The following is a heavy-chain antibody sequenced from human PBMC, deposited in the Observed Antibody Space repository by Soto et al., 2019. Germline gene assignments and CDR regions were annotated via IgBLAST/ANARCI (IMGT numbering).Heavy chain of an antibody. D-gene: IGHD2-2*01. CDR1: GYNFITYG. J-gene: IGHJ3*01. CDR2: INPLRGDP. V-gene: IGHV1-18*01. Sequence: QVQLVQAGAEMKKPGASVKVSCKAAGYNFITYGITWVRQAPGQGRARMGWINPLRGDPNSEARFQDRVTMTTDTDTTTAYMVLRCLRSVVTAVYSGASVKVPAAILGASDLWGQGTLVTVSS. CDR3: ASVKVPAAILGASDL.